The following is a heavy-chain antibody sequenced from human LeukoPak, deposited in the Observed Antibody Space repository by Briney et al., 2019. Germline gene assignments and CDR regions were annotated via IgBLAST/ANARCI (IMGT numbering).Heavy chain of an antibody. V-gene: IGHV3-11*04. CDR3: ARGTVASRTWYFDL. D-gene: IGHD4-23*01. CDR2: ISGSGHDI. Sequence: GGSLRLSCVVSGFSFSDSYMTWIRQTPGKGLESLAYISGSGHDIYYTDSVKGRFTFSRDNSKNTLYLQMNSLRAEETAVYYCARGTVASRTWYFDLWGRGTLVTVSS. J-gene: IGHJ2*01. CDR1: GFSFSDSY.